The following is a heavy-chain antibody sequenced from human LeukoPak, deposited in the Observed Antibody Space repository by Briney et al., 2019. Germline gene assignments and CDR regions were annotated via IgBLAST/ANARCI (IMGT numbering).Heavy chain of an antibody. CDR1: GFTFSSYA. Sequence: GSLRLSCAASGFTFSSYAMSWVRQAPGKGLAWVSAISGSGGSTYYADSVKGRFTISRDNSKNTLYLQMNSLRAEDTAVYYCAKDPLRFLEWLPPHYYYYMDVWGKGTTVTVSS. J-gene: IGHJ6*03. D-gene: IGHD3-3*01. CDR3: AKDPLRFLEWLPPHYYYYMDV. V-gene: IGHV3-23*01. CDR2: ISGSGGST.